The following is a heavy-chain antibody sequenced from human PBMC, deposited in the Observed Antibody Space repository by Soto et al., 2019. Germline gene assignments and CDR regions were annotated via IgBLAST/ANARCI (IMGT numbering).Heavy chain of an antibody. CDR2: INAGNGNT. J-gene: IGHJ6*02. CDR3: ARDSSMVRGVVPTYYYGMDV. V-gene: IGHV1-3*01. Sequence: ASVKVSCKASGYTFTSYVMHWVRQAPGQRLEWMGRINAGNGNTKYSQKFEGRVTITRDTSASTAYMDLSSLRSEDTAVYYCARDSSMVRGVVPTYYYGMDVWGQGTTVTVSS. D-gene: IGHD3-10*01. CDR1: GYTFTSYV.